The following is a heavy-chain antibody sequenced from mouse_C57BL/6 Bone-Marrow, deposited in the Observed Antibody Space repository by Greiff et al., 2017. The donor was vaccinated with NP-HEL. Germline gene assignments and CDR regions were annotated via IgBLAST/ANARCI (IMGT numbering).Heavy chain of an antibody. CDR3: AREGYGNYVGYYAMDY. CDR1: GYTFTSYW. D-gene: IGHD2-10*02. CDR2: IDPSDSYI. Sequence: QVQLQQPGAELVMPGASVKLSCKASGYTFTSYWMHWVKQRPGQGLEWIGEIDPSDSYINYNQKFKGKSTLTVDKSSSTAYMQLSSLTSEDSAVYYCAREGYGNYVGYYAMDYWGQGTSVTVSS. J-gene: IGHJ4*01. V-gene: IGHV1-69*01.